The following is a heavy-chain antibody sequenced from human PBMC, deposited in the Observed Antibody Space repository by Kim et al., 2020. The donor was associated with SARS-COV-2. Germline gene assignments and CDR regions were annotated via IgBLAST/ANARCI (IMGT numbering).Heavy chain of an antibody. D-gene: IGHD4-17*01. CDR2: IIPIFGTA. CDR3: ARDGLYGDYAEFDY. Sequence: SVKVSCKASGGTFSSYAISWVRQAPGQGLEWMGGIIPIFGTANYAQKFQGRVTITADESTSTAYMELSSLRSEDTAVYYCARDGLYGDYAEFDYWGQGTLVTVSS. CDR1: GGTFSSYA. J-gene: IGHJ4*02. V-gene: IGHV1-69*13.